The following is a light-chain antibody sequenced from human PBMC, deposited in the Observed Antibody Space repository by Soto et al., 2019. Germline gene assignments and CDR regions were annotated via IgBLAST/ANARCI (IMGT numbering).Light chain of an antibody. J-gene: IGLJ7*01. V-gene: IGLV1-44*01. CDR3: ATWDDSLNGAV. Sequence: QSVLTQPPSASGTPGQRITISCSGSRSNVGSNNVNWYQQFPGATPKLLIYSNNRRPSGVPDRFSGSKSGTSASLAISGLQSEDEAEYYGATWDDSLNGAVFGGGTQLTVL. CDR1: RSNVGSNN. CDR2: SNN.